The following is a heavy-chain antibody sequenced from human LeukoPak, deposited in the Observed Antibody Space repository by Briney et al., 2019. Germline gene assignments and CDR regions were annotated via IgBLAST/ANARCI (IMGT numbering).Heavy chain of an antibody. D-gene: IGHD5-24*01. CDR3: AKGRGYNSFDY. CDR1: GGSFSGYY. CDR2: INHSGST. Sequence: PSDTLSLTCAVYGGSFSGYYWSWIRQPPGKGLEWIGEINHSGSTNYNPSLKSRVTISVDTSKNQFSLKLRSVTAADTAVYYCAKGRGYNSFDYWGQGTLVTVSS. J-gene: IGHJ4*02. V-gene: IGHV4-34*01.